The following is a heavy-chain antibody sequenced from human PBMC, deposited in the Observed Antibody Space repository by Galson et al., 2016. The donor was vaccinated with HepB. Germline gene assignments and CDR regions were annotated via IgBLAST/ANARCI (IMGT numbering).Heavy chain of an antibody. CDR2: IYYSGAT. CDR1: GSSISTYY. D-gene: IGHD3-3*01. J-gene: IGHJ4*02. Sequence: LSLTCTISGSSISTYYWTWIRQPPRKGLEWIGYIYYSGATNYNPSRKSRVTISVDPSKKQLSLKLSSVTAADTAIYYCARATYYGPHYFDSWGQGTLVTVSS. V-gene: IGHV4-59*01. CDR3: ARATYYGPHYFDS.